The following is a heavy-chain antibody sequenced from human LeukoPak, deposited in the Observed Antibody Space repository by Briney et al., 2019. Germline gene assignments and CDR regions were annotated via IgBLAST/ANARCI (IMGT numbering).Heavy chain of an antibody. CDR3: AKDLGYTAMAYRDY. CDR1: GGSFSGYY. D-gene: IGHD5-18*01. Sequence: KPSETLSLTCAVYGGSFSGYYWSWIRQPPGKGLEWIGEINHSGSTNYNPSLKSRVTISVDTSKNQFSLKLSSVTAADTAVYYCAKDLGYTAMAYRDYWGQGTLVTVSS. CDR2: INHSGST. J-gene: IGHJ4*02. V-gene: IGHV4-34*01.